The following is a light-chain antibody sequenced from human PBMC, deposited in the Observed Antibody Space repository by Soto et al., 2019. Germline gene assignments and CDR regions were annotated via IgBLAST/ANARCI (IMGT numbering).Light chain of an antibody. CDR1: QNINTY. Sequence: DIRLTQFPSSLSASVGDRVTISCRASQNINTYLMWYQQKPGKAPNLLIYGASGLQNGVPSRFTGSGSGTEFTLTISSLQPEDFATYYCQQLNSPFGQGTRLEIK. CDR3: QQLNSP. J-gene: IGKJ5*01. V-gene: IGKV1-17*01. CDR2: GAS.